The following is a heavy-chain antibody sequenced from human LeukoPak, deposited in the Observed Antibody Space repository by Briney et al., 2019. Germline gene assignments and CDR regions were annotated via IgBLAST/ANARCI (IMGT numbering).Heavy chain of an antibody. CDR2: IYYSGST. CDR1: GGSISSSSYY. V-gene: IGHV4-39*07. CDR3: ARGSPGWFDP. Sequence: SETLSLTCTVSGGSISSSSYYWGWIRQPPGKGLEWIGSIYYSGSTYYNPSLKSRVTISVDTSKNQFSLKLSSVTAADTAVYYCARGSPGWFDPWGQGTLVTVSS. J-gene: IGHJ5*02.